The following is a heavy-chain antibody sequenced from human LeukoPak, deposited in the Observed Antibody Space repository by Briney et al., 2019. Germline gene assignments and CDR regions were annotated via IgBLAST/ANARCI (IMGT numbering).Heavy chain of an antibody. CDR2: VYYSGST. V-gene: IGHV4-31*03. CDR1: GGSINSGGYY. J-gene: IGHJ4*02. Sequence: SETLSLTCTVSGGSINSGGYYWSWIRQHPGKGLEWIGYVYYSGSTFYNPSLNSRLSISVDTSKNQFCLKLSSVTAADTAVYFCARDYGDFSLDSWGQGALVTASS. CDR3: ARDYGDFSLDS. D-gene: IGHD4-17*01.